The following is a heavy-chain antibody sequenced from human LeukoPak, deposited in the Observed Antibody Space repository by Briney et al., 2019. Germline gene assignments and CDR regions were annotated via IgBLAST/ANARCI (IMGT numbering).Heavy chain of an antibody. CDR2: ICGSSSTI. J-gene: IGHJ4*02. Sequence: GGSLRLSCAASGFTFSSYSMNWVRHAPGKGLEWVSYICGSSSTIYYAHYVKGRDTISRENAKNSRYLQRNSLRAEDTAVYDCARNRRWFDYWGQRTLVTVSS. CDR1: GFTFSSYS. V-gene: IGHV3-48*01. D-gene: IGHD4-23*01. CDR3: ARNRRWFDY.